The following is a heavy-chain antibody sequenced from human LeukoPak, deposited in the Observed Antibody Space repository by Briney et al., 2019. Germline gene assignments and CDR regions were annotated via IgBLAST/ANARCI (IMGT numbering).Heavy chain of an antibody. Sequence: GESLRLSCAASGFTFSNYKMNWVRQAPGRGLEWVSSISSTSTYIYYTDSVKGRFTISRDNAKNSLYMQMNSLRAEDTAVYYCAIDPGTVDTPMVPVWDYWGQGTAVTVSS. CDR3: AIDPGTVDTPMVPVWDY. J-gene: IGHJ4*02. V-gene: IGHV3-21*01. D-gene: IGHD5-18*01. CDR1: GFTFSNYK. CDR2: ISSTSTYI.